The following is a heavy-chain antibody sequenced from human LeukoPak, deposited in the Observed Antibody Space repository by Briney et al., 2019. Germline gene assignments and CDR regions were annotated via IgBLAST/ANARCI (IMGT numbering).Heavy chain of an antibody. CDR1: GYTFSNFA. Sequence: GGSLRLSCAASGYTFSNFAMTWVRQAPGKGLEWVSAISGSGGSTYYADSVKGRFTISRDNSKNTLYLQMNSLRAEDTAVYYCAKDHRGYSSVPFDYWGQGTLVTVSS. CDR2: ISGSGGST. D-gene: IGHD5-18*01. V-gene: IGHV3-23*01. CDR3: AKDHRGYSSVPFDY. J-gene: IGHJ4*02.